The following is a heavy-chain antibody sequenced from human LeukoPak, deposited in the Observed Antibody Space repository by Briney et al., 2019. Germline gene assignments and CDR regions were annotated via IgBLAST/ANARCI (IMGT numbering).Heavy chain of an antibody. V-gene: IGHV4-59*01. D-gene: IGHD3-10*01. CDR3: ASSPRGWGWFDP. CDR2: IYYSGST. CDR1: GGSFSGYY. Sequence: SETLSLTCAVYGGSFSGYYWSWIRQPPGKGLEWIGYIYYSGSTNYNPSLKSRVTISVDTSKNQFSLKLSSVTAADTAVYYCASSPRGWGWFDPWGQGTLVTVSS. J-gene: IGHJ5*02.